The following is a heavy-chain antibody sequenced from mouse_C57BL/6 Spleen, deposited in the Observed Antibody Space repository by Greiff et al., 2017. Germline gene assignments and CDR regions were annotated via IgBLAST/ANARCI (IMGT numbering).Heavy chain of an antibody. CDR2: INPGSGGT. Sequence: QVQLQQSGAELVRPGTSVKVSCKASGYAFTNYLIEWVKQRPGQGLEWIGVINPGSGGTNYNEKFKGKATLTADKSSSTAYMQLSSLTSEDSAVYFCARSNYDYDGGDYYAMDDWGQGTSVTVSS. J-gene: IGHJ4*01. CDR3: ARSNYDYDGGDYYAMDD. D-gene: IGHD2-4*01. V-gene: IGHV1-54*01. CDR1: GYAFTNYL.